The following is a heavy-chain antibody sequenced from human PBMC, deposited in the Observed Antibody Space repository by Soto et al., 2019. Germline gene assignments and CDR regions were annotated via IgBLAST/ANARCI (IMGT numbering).Heavy chain of an antibody. D-gene: IGHD3-10*01. V-gene: IGHV1-69*06. J-gene: IGHJ5*02. CDR1: GGTFSSHA. CDR3: ARGNKGPGHYGPGSQGWYGP. CDR2: IIPITETP. Sequence: KVSCKVSGGTFSSHAINWLRQAPGQGFEWMGVIIPITETPNNAEKFQGRVTITADKSTTTVYMELSSLTFDDTAVYFCARGNKGPGHYGPGSQGWYGPWGQGTLVTVSS.